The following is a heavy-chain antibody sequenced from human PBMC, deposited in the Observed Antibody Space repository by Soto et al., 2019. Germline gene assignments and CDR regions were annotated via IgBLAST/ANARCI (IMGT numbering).Heavy chain of an antibody. Sequence: SETLSLTCTVSGGSISSYYWSWIRQPPGKGLEWIGYIYYSGSTNYNPSLKSRVTISVDTSKNQFSLKLSSVTAADTAVYYCARGRGSRYYYYYYMDVWGKGTTVTVSS. D-gene: IGHD3-10*01. V-gene: IGHV4-59*01. J-gene: IGHJ6*03. CDR3: ARGRGSRYYYYYYMDV. CDR2: IYYSGST. CDR1: GGSISSYY.